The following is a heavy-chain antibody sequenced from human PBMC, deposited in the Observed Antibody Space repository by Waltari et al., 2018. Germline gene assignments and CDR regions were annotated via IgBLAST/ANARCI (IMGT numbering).Heavy chain of an antibody. CDR3: ATYIGASVGTAAFDV. V-gene: IGHV4-39*01. CDR2: ISYAGTT. CDR1: GGSIDTPKHY. J-gene: IGHJ3*01. D-gene: IGHD5-12*01. Sequence: QLQLQESGPGPVKPSETLSHTCSVSGGSIDTPKHYWSWIRQPPGQGLEWIGTISYAGTTYTNPSLRSRLTMSRDTSKNQLSLTLGSTTAADTAVYYCATYIGASVGTAAFDVWGQGTMVTVSS.